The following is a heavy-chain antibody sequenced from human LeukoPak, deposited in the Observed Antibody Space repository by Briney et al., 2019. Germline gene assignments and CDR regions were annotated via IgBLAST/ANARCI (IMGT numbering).Heavy chain of an antibody. D-gene: IGHD3-22*01. Sequence: ASETLSLTRAVYGGSFSGYYWSWIRQPPGRGLGWIGEINHSGSTNYNPSLKSRVTISVDTSKNQFSLKLSSVTAADTAVYYCARGLDYYDSSGPYWYFDLWGRGTLVTVSS. J-gene: IGHJ2*01. CDR2: INHSGST. V-gene: IGHV4-34*01. CDR1: GGSFSGYY. CDR3: ARGLDYYDSSGPYWYFDL.